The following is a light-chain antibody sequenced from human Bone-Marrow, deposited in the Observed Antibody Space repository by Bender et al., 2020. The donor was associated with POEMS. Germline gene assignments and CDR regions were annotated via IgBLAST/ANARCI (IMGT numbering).Light chain of an antibody. V-gene: IGLV1-44*01. CDR1: SSNIGSYT. CDR3: SSWDDSLSGWV. CDR2: SNY. Sequence: QSVLTQPPSASGTPGQRVTISCSGSSSNIGSYTVNWYQHLPGTAPRLVVYSNYQRPSGVPARFSGSKSGTSASLAISDIQSEDEGDYYCSSWDDSLSGWVFGGGTKLTVL. J-gene: IGLJ3*02.